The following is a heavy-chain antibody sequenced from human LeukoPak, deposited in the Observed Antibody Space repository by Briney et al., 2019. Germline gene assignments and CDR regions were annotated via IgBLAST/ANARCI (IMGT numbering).Heavy chain of an antibody. CDR2: IYYSGST. Sequence: SETLSLTCTVSGGSISSYYWSWLRQPPGKGLEWIGYIYYSGSTNYNPSLKSRVTISVDTSKNQFSLKLSSVTAADTAVYYCARMVGIGAFDIWGQGTMVTVSS. CDR1: GGSISSYY. V-gene: IGHV4-59*01. D-gene: IGHD2-21*01. CDR3: ARMVGIGAFDI. J-gene: IGHJ3*02.